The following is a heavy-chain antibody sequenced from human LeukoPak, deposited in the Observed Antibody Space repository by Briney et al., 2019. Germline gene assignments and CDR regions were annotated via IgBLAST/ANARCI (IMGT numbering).Heavy chain of an antibody. D-gene: IGHD3-3*01. CDR2: IYSGGST. CDR1: GFTVSSNY. Sequence: PGGSLRLSCAASGFTVSSNYMSWVRQAPGKGLEWVSVIYSGGSTYYADSVKGRFTISRDNSKNTLYLQMNSLRAEDTAVYCCARDGFFWSVYYSDYWGQGTLVTVSS. J-gene: IGHJ4*02. V-gene: IGHV3-66*02. CDR3: ARDGFFWSVYYSDY.